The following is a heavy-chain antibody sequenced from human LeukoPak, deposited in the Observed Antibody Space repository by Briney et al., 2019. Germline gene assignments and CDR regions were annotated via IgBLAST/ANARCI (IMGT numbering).Heavy chain of an antibody. CDR2: IIPIFGTA. Sequence: ASVKVSCKASGGTFSSYAISWVRQAPGQGLEWMGGIIPIFGTANYAQKFQGRVTITADESTSTAYMELSSLRSEDTAVYYCARPRSPSVVVVPAAMDVWGKGTTVTVSS. V-gene: IGHV1-69*13. D-gene: IGHD2-2*01. CDR3: ARPRSPSVVVVPAAMDV. J-gene: IGHJ6*04. CDR1: GGTFSSYA.